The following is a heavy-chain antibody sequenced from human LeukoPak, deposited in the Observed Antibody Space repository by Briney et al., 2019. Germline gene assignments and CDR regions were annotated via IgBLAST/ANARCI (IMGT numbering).Heavy chain of an antibody. Sequence: GRSLRLSCTASGFTFGDYAMSWVRQAPGKGLEWVGFIRSKAYGGTTEYAASVKGRFTISRDDSKSIAYLQMNSLKTEDTAVYYCTRDPYPYYFDYWGQGTLVTVSS. CDR3: TRDPYPYYFDY. J-gene: IGHJ4*02. CDR1: GFTFGDYA. CDR2: IRSKAYGGTT. V-gene: IGHV3-49*04.